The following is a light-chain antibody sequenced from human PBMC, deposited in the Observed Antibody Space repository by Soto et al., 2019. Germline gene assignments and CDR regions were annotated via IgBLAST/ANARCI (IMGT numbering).Light chain of an antibody. CDR3: QQYGSSPPWT. V-gene: IGKV3-20*01. CDR2: GAS. J-gene: IGKJ1*01. CDR1: QSVSSSY. Sequence: ESVLTQSRCTLSLSPGRRATLSCRASQSVSSSYLAWYQQKPGQAPRLXIYGASSRATGIPDRFSGSGSATDFTPTISRLEPEDFAVYYCQQYGSSPPWTFGQGTKVDIK.